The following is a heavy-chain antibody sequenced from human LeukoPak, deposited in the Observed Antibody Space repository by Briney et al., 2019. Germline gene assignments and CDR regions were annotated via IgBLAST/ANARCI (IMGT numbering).Heavy chain of an antibody. CDR2: ISGSGGST. D-gene: IGHD1-14*01. CDR3: AKDISPGRSDAFDI. J-gene: IGHJ3*02. CDR1: GFTFSGYA. Sequence: GGSPRLSCAASGFTFSGYAMSAGRQGPGGGLWCGSAISGSGGSTYYADSVKGRFTISRDNSKNTMYLPMNSLRAEDTDVYYCAKDISPGRSDAFDIWGQGTMVTVSS. V-gene: IGHV3-23*01.